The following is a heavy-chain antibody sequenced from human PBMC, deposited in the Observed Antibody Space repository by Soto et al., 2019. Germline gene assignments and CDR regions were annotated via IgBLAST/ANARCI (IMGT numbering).Heavy chain of an antibody. CDR3: AKGLGNAKEV. CDR1: GFNFGSYG. J-gene: IGHJ6*02. CDR2: LTASGLNT. Sequence: EVQLLESGGGLVQPGGSLRLSCSASGFNFGSYGMSWVRQAPGKGLEWVSGLTASGLNTYYTDSVKGRFTISRDNSLNTVYLQMSGLRFEDTAVFHCAKGLGNAKEVWGQGTTVTVSS. D-gene: IGHD2-8*01. V-gene: IGHV3-23*01.